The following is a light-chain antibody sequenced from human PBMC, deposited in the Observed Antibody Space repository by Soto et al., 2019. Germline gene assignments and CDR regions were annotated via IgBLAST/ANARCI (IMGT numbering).Light chain of an antibody. CDR3: QQYGSSPLT. CDR2: GAS. Sequence: IVLTQSPCTLSLSPGERATLSCRASQSVSNRYLAWYHQKPGQAPRLLIYGASSRATGIPDRFSGSGSGTDFTLTISRLEPEDFAVYYCQQYGSSPLTFGGGTKVDIK. V-gene: IGKV3-20*01. J-gene: IGKJ4*01. CDR1: QSVSNRY.